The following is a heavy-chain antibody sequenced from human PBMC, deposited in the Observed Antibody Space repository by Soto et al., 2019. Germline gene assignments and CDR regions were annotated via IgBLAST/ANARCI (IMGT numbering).Heavy chain of an antibody. Sequence: GGSLRLSCAASGFTFSSYSMNWVRQAPGKGLEWVSYISSSSSTIYYADSVKGRFAISRDNAKNSLYLQMNSLRAEDTAVYFCARDTNYYASGSGVDFWGQGTLVTSPQ. J-gene: IGHJ4*02. D-gene: IGHD3-10*01. CDR2: ISSSSSTI. CDR1: GFTFSSYS. V-gene: IGHV3-48*04. CDR3: ARDTNYYASGSGVDF.